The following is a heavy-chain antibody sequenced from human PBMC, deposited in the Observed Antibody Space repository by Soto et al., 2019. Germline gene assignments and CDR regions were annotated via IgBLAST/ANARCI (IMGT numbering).Heavy chain of an antibody. D-gene: IGHD6-13*01. J-gene: IGHJ4*02. CDR3: AASSSVAAAGYFKF. V-gene: IGHV1-69*01. CDR1: GDLFNNXA. CDR2: ISPLFSTT. Sequence: VQLVQSXAEVKEPGSXXXXSCKATGDLFNNXAXXXXRQAPGQGLEXXXRISPLFSTTNYAQKFQGRVTIGADELTPIVYLEVSNLESEDTAMYYCAASSSVAAAGYFKFWGQGTLVTVS.